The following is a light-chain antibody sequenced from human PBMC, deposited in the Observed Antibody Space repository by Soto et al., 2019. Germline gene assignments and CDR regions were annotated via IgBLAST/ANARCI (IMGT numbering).Light chain of an antibody. CDR1: QHISTF. V-gene: IGKV3-11*01. CDR2: DAS. CDR3: LQRTTRPLT. J-gene: IGKJ4*01. Sequence: IVLTQSPVTLSLSPGERATLSCRASQHISTFLAWYQHKVGQAPRLLISDASKRATGTPARFSGSGSGTDFTLTISSLEPEDFAVYYCLQRTTRPLTFGGGTRVEI.